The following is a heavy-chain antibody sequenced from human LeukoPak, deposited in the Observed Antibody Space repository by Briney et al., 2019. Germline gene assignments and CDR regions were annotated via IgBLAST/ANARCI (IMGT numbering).Heavy chain of an antibody. Sequence: PSETLSLTCTVSGGSISSYYWSWIRQPPGKGLEWIGYIYYSGSTNYNPSLKSRVTISVDTSKNQFSLRLSSVTAADTAVYYCARGGYYGSGNDFRFDPWGQGTLVTVSS. CDR3: ARGGYYGSGNDFRFDP. CDR1: GGSISSYY. CDR2: IYYSGST. J-gene: IGHJ5*02. D-gene: IGHD3-10*01. V-gene: IGHV4-59*01.